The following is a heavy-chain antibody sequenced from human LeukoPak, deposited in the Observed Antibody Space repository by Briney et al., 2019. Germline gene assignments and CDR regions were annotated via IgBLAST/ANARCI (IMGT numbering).Heavy chain of an antibody. J-gene: IGHJ4*02. D-gene: IGHD1-7*01. CDR2: IYYSGST. CDR3: ARARELQYYFDY. Sequence: SQTLSLTCTVSGGSISSGDYYWSWIRQPPGKGLEWTGYIYYSGSTYYNPSLKSRVTISVDTSKNQFSLKLSSVTAADTAVYYCARARELQYYFDYWGQGTLVTVSS. CDR1: GGSISSGDYY. V-gene: IGHV4-30-4*08.